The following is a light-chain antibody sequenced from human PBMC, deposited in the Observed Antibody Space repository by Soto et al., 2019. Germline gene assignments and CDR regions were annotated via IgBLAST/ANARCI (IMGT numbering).Light chain of an antibody. V-gene: IGKV1-39*01. Sequence: DIQMTQSPSSLSASVGDRVTITCRASQSIGSYLNWYQQIPGKAPKVLLYAASTLQSGGPSRFSGSGSGTDFTLTISSLQPEDFATYYCQQSYRTPVTFGPGTQGAIK. CDR1: QSIGSY. J-gene: IGKJ3*01. CDR2: AAS. CDR3: QQSYRTPVT.